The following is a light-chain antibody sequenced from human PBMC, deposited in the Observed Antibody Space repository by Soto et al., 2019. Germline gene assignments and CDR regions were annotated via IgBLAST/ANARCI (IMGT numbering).Light chain of an antibody. CDR3: QHYNSYSEA. Sequence: DIQMTQSPSTLSGSVGDRVTITCRASQTISSWLAWYQQKPVKAPKLLIYKPSTLKSGVPSRFSGSGSGTEFTLTISSLQPDDFATYYCQHYNSYSEAFGQGTKVELK. CDR1: QTISSW. V-gene: IGKV1-5*03. CDR2: KPS. J-gene: IGKJ1*01.